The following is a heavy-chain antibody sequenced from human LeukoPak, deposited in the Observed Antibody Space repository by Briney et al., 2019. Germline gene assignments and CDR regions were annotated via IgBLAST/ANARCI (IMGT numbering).Heavy chain of an antibody. CDR2: ISSSGSTI. Sequence: GGSLRLSCAVSGFTFSSYEMNWVRQAPGKGLEWVSDISSSGSTIYYADSVMGRFTISRDNAKNSLYLQMNSLRAEDTAVYYCARIGYCSGGSCYSLGLFDYWGQGTLVTVSS. D-gene: IGHD2-15*01. CDR1: GFTFSSYE. V-gene: IGHV3-48*03. CDR3: ARIGYCSGGSCYSLGLFDY. J-gene: IGHJ4*02.